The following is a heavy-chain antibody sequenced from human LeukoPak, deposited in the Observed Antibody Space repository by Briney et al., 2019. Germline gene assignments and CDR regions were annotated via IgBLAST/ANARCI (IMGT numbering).Heavy chain of an antibody. V-gene: IGHV4-34*01. CDR2: INHSGST. J-gene: IGHJ4*02. D-gene: IGHD3-3*01. Sequence: SETLSLTCAVYGGPFSGYYWSWVRQSPGKGLEWIGEINHSGSTNYNPSLKSRVTISVDTSKNQFSLKLSSVTAADTAVYYCARGRASYDFWSGYLFDYWGQGTLVTVSS. CDR3: ARGRASYDFWSGYLFDY. CDR1: GGPFSGYY.